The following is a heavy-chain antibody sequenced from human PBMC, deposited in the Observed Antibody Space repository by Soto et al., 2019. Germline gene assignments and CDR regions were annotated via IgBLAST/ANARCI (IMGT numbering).Heavy chain of an antibody. V-gene: IGHV3-30-3*01. CDR2: ISYDGSNK. J-gene: IGHJ6*02. Sequence: PGGSLRLSCAASGFTFSSYAMHWVRQAPGKGLEWVAVISYDGSNKYYADSVKGRFTISRDNSKNTLYLQMNSLRAEDTAVYYCARDYGAAAGSYYYGMDVWGQGTTVTVSS. CDR1: GFTFSSYA. D-gene: IGHD6-13*01. CDR3: ARDYGAAAGSYYYGMDV.